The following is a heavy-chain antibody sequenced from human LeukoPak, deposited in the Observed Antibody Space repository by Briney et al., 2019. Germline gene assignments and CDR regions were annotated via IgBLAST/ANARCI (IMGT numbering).Heavy chain of an antibody. J-gene: IGHJ4*02. D-gene: IGHD2-15*01. Sequence: GGSLRLSCAASGFTFSSYGMHWVRQAPGKGLEWVAVISYDGSNKYYADSVKGRFTISRDDSKNTLYLQMNSLRAEDTAVYYCAKLGLVDIVVAVAAPARDQFDYWGQGTLVTVSS. CDR3: AKLGLVDIVVAVAAPARDQFDY. CDR1: GFTFSSYG. CDR2: ISYDGSNK. V-gene: IGHV3-30*18.